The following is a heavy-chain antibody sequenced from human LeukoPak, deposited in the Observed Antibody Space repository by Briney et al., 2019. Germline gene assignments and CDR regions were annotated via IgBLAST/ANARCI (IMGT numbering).Heavy chain of an antibody. CDR3: ARDWFSYGSGSYLFSI. CDR2: IIPILGIA. J-gene: IGHJ4*02. D-gene: IGHD3-10*01. CDR1: GGTFSSYA. V-gene: IGHV1-69*04. Sequence: SVKVSCKASGGTFSSYAISWVRQAPGQGLEWMGRIIPILGIANYAQKFQGRVTITADKSTSTAYMELSSLRSEDTAVYYCARDWFSYGSGSYLFSIWGQGTLVTVSP.